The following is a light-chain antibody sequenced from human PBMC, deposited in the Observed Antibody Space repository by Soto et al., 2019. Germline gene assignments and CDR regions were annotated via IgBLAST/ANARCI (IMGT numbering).Light chain of an antibody. J-gene: IGKJ5*01. CDR2: DAS. Sequence: ETVLTQSPATLSFSPGESATLSCRASQSVSSNLAWYQQKPGQAPRLLIYDASNRATGIPARLSGSGSGTDFTLTISSLEPEDFAVYYCQQRSNWPRRTFGQGTRLEIK. CDR1: QSVSSN. V-gene: IGKV3-11*01. CDR3: QQRSNWPRRT.